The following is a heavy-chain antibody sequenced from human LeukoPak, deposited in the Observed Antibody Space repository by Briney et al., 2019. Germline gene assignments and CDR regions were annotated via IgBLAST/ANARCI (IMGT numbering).Heavy chain of an antibody. CDR2: IYPGDSDT. V-gene: IGHV5-51*01. D-gene: IGHD3-22*01. J-gene: IGHJ3*02. Sequence: PGESLKISCKGSGYSFTSYWIGWVRQMPGKGLEWMGIIYPGDSDTRYSPSFQGHVTISADKSISTAYLQWSSLKASDTAMYYCASASGYYYDSSGYYPGRAFDIWGQGTMVTVSS. CDR3: ASASGYYYDSSGYYPGRAFDI. CDR1: GYSFTSYW.